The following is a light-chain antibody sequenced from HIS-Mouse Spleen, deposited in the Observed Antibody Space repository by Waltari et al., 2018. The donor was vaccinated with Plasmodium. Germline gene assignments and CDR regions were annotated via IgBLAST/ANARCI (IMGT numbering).Light chain of an antibody. J-gene: IGLJ2*01. CDR3: QAWDSSTVV. CDR2: QDS. Sequence: SYELTQPPSVSVSPGQTASITCSGDKLGYKYACWYQQKPGQSPVLVIYQDSKRPSGNPERFSGSKSGNTATLTVSGTQARDEADYYCQAWDSSTVVFGGGTKLTVL. V-gene: IGLV3-1*01. CDR1: KLGYKY.